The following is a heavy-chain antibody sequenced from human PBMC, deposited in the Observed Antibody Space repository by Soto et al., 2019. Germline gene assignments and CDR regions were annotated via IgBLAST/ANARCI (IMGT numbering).Heavy chain of an antibody. V-gene: IGHV4-59*01. CDR1: GCSIITYD. D-gene: IGHD2-21*01. CDR3: ARAYGPDEASRFDY. Sequence: GTXYLTCTGSGCSIITYDCNWVRQPPGRGLERIGYIYYSGNTKYNPSLKSRVTMSVDTSKNQFSLKLRSVTAADTAVYCCARAYGPDEASRFDYWGQGTLVTVSS. J-gene: IGHJ4*02. CDR2: IYYSGNT.